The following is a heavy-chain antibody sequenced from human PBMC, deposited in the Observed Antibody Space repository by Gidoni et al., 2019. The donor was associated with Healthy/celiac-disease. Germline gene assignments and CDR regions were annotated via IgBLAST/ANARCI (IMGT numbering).Heavy chain of an antibody. D-gene: IGHD5-12*01. J-gene: IGHJ6*02. Sequence: EVQLVESGGGLVQPGGSLRLSCAASGFTFSSYWMSWVRQAPGKGLEGVANIKQDGSEKYYVDSVKGRFTISRDNAKNSLYLQMNSLRAEDTAVYYCARCSGYDSYYYYYGMDVWGQGTTVTVSS. V-gene: IGHV3-7*01. CDR2: IKQDGSEK. CDR1: GFTFSSYW. CDR3: ARCSGYDSYYYYYGMDV.